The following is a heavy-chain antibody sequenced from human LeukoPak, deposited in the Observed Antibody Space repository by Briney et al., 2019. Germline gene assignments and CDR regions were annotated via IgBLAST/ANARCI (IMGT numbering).Heavy chain of an antibody. CDR3: AKDIVDTAMGRGGNRFDP. V-gene: IGHV3-43*02. J-gene: IGHJ5*02. Sequence: PGGSLRLSCAASGFTFDDYAMHWVRQAPGKGLELVSLISGDGGSTYCADSVKGRFTISRDNSKNSLYLQMNSLRTEDTALYYCAKDIVDTAMGRGGNRFDPWGQGTLVTVSS. CDR2: ISGDGGST. CDR1: GFTFDDYA. D-gene: IGHD5-18*01.